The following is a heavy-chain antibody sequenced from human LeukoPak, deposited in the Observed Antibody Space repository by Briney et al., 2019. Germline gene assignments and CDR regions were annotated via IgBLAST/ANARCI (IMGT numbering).Heavy chain of an antibody. D-gene: IGHD4-23*01. V-gene: IGHV4-39*01. CDR1: GGSISGSSYY. CDR2: IYYSGST. CDR3: ARTAGGNDFDY. Sequence: SETLSLTCTVSGGSISGSSYYWGWIRQPPGKGLEWIGSIYYSGSTYYNPSLKSRVTISVDTSKNQFSLKLSSVTAADTAVYYCARTAGGNDFDYWGQGTLVTVSS. J-gene: IGHJ4*02.